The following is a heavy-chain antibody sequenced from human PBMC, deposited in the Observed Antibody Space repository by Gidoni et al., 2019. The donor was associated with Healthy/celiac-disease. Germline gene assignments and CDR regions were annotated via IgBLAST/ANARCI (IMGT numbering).Heavy chain of an antibody. J-gene: IGHJ1*01. CDR2: IYYSGST. CDR1: GGSISSYY. V-gene: IGHV4-59*01. D-gene: IGHD4-17*01. Sequence: QVQLQESGPGLVKPSETLSLTCTVSGGSISSYYWSWIRQPPGKGLEWIGYIYYSGSTNYNPSLKSRVTISVDTSKNQFSLKLSSVTAADTAVYYCARKDDYGEYFQHWGQGTLVTVSS. CDR3: ARKDDYGEYFQH.